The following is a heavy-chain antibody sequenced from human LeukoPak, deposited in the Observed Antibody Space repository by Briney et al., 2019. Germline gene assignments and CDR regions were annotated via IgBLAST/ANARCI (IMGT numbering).Heavy chain of an antibody. V-gene: IGHV5-51*01. Sequence: HGESLKISCKGSGYSFTSYWIGWVRQMPGKGLEWMGIIYPGDSDTRYSPSFQGQVTISADKSISTAYLQWSSLKASDTAMYYCARHLLGYCSSTSCLRGYYYGMDVWGQGTTVTVSS. D-gene: IGHD2-2*01. CDR2: IYPGDSDT. CDR3: ARHLLGYCSSTSCLRGYYYGMDV. J-gene: IGHJ6*02. CDR1: GYSFTSYW.